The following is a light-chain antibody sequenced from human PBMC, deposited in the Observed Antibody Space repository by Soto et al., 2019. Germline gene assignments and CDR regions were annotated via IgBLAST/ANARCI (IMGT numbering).Light chain of an antibody. Sequence: QSVLTQPASVSGSPGQSITISCTGTSSDVGSYNVVSWYQQYPGKAPKLMIYEVSKRPSGISNRFSGSKSGNTASLTISGLQAEDEADYYCCSYAGSSTFYVFGAGTKLTVL. CDR1: SSDVGSYNV. V-gene: IGLV2-23*02. J-gene: IGLJ1*01. CDR3: CSYAGSSTFYV. CDR2: EVS.